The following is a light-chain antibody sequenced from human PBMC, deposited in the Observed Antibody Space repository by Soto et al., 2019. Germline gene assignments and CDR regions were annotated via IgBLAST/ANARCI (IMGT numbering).Light chain of an antibody. CDR1: SSNIGAGFD. V-gene: IGLV1-40*01. J-gene: IGLJ1*01. CDR2: GNS. Sequence: QSVLTQPPSVSGAPGQRVTISCTGSSSNIGAGFDVHWYHQIAGTAPKLLIYGNSNRPSGVPDRFSGSKSGNTASLTISGLQAEDEADYYCCSYADGSIYVFGTGTKLTVL. CDR3: CSYADGSIYV.